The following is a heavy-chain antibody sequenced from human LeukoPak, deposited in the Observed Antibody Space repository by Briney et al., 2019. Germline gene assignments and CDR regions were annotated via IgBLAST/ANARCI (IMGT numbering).Heavy chain of an antibody. D-gene: IGHD3-22*01. V-gene: IGHV4-31*03. CDR1: GGSISSGGYY. J-gene: IGHJ4*02. CDR2: IYYSGSI. CDR3: ARVPPYYYDSSGYYTGTHFDY. Sequence: PSQTLSLTCTVSGGSISSGGYYWSWIRQHPGKGLEWIGYIYYSGSIYYNPSLKSRVTISVDTSKNQFSLKLSSVTAADTAVYYCARVPPYYYDSSGYYTGTHFDYWGQGTLVTVSS.